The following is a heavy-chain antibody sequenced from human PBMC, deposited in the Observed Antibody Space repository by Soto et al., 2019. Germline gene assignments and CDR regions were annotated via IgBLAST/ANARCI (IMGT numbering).Heavy chain of an antibody. J-gene: IGHJ4*02. CDR1: GFVFTNFW. CDR3: AKDSWYFDL. CDR2: IDTSGHST. D-gene: IGHD6-13*01. Sequence: QPGGSLRLSCEASGFVFTNFWMHWVRHVPGKGLVWVARIDTSGHSTNYAESVKGRFTISRDNAKNTVSLQMNSLRVEDTGVYYCAKDSWYFDLWSQGSQVT. V-gene: IGHV3-74*01.